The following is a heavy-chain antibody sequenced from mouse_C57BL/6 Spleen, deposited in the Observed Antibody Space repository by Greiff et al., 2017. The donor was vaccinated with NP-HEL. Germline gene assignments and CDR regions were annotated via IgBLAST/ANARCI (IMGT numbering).Heavy chain of an antibody. CDR1: GYNINDYY. CDR2: IDPEDGAT. Sequence: EVQLQQSGAELVKPGASVKLSCTASGYNINDYYMHWVKQRTEQGLEWIGRIDPEDGATKYDPKFQGKATITADTSSNTAYLQLSSLTSDDTAVYYCAGFSTDSSGSFAYWGQGTLVTVSA. J-gene: IGHJ3*01. CDR3: AGFSTDSSGSFAY. D-gene: IGHD3-2*02. V-gene: IGHV14-2*01.